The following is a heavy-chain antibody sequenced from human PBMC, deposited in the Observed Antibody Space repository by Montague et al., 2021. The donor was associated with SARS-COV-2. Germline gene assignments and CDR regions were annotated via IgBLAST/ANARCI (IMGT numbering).Heavy chain of an antibody. Sequence: SETLSLTCAVYGGSFSDYSWTWIRQPPGKGLEWIGEINHRGTSSYNPSLKSRVSISVDTSKNQFSLYLGFATAADTAVYYCARGRQHFNMIVVVMTGGEYYFDYWGQGTLVTVSS. CDR1: GGSFSDYS. J-gene: IGHJ4*02. CDR3: ARGRQHFNMIVVVMTGGEYYFDY. D-gene: IGHD3-22*01. CDR2: INHRGTS. V-gene: IGHV4-34*01.